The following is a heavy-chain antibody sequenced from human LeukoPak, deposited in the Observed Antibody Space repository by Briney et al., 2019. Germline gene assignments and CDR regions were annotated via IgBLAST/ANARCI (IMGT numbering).Heavy chain of an antibody. J-gene: IGHJ4*02. V-gene: IGHV1-18*01. CDR2: ISTDNGNT. D-gene: IGHD2-2*01. CDR3: ARDGAHCGSANYYFDN. Sequence: ASVKVSCKASGYTFSNFDISWVRQAPGQGLEWMARISTDNGNTDYAQKFQGRVTMTTDTSTNTAYMEMRSLTSDDTAVYYCARDGAHCGSANYYFDNWGQGTLVIVSS. CDR1: GYTFSNFD.